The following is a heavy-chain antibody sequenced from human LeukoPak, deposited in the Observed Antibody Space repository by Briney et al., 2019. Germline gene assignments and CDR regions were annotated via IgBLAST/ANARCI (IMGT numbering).Heavy chain of an antibody. J-gene: IGHJ3*02. CDR1: GFTVSSNY. CDR2: IYSGGST. Sequence: GGSLRLSCAASGFTVSSNYMSWVRQAPGKGLEWVSVIYSGGSTYYADSVKGRFTISRHNSKNTLYLQMNSLRAEDTAVYYCAREVMAKRRAFDIWGQGTVVTVSS. D-gene: IGHD2-8*01. V-gene: IGHV3-53*04. CDR3: AREVMAKRRAFDI.